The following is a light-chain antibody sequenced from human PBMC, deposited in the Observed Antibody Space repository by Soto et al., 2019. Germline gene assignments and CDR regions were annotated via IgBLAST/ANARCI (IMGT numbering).Light chain of an antibody. J-gene: IGKJ5*01. CDR2: DAS. Sequence: MRQSPATLSVSPGEGATLSCRASQGIGDTLAWYQQKPGRAPKLLIYDASTLESGVPSRFSGSGSETEFTLTISRLQPDDFATYFCHSRAFGQGTRLET. CDR1: QGIGDT. V-gene: IGKV1-5*01. CDR3: HSRA.